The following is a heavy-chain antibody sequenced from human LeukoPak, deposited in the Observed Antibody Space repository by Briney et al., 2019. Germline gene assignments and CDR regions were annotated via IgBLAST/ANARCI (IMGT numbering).Heavy chain of an antibody. CDR2: TYYRSKWYN. D-gene: IGHD1/OR15-1a*01. V-gene: IGHV6-1*01. Sequence: SQTLSLTCAISGDSVSSNSAVWSWIRQSPSRGLEWLGRTYYRSKWYNDYAISVKSRITINPDTSKNQVSLQLNTVTLEDTAVYYCAREASGTPGYFDSWGQGTLVTVSS. CDR3: AREASGTPGYFDS. J-gene: IGHJ4*02. CDR1: GDSVSSNSAV.